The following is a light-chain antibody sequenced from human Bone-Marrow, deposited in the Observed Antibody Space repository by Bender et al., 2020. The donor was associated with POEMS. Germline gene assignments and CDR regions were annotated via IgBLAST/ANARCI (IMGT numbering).Light chain of an antibody. J-gene: IGLJ1*01. V-gene: IGLV2-14*03. CDR3: SSYTSTTSFV. CDR1: SSDIGTYNH. Sequence: QSALTQPASVSGSPGQSITISCTGTSSDIGTYNHVSWYQQHPGKAPKLMIFDVTNRPSGVSSRFSGSKSGNTASLTISGLQTEDEAEYFCSSYTSTTSFVFGTGTKLTVL. CDR2: DVT.